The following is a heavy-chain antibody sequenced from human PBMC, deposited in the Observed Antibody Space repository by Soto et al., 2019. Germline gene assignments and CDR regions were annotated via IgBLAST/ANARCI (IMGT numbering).Heavy chain of an antibody. Sequence: SETLSLTCTVSGGSISSSSYYWGWIRQPPGKGLEWIGSIYYSGSTYYNPSLKSRVTISVDTSKNQFSLKLSSVTAADTAVYYCARLSYDYIWGSYRYPPAGFFDYWGQGTLVTVSS. CDR3: ARLSYDYIWGSYRYPPAGFFDY. J-gene: IGHJ4*02. D-gene: IGHD3-16*02. CDR1: GGSISSSSYY. CDR2: IYYSGST. V-gene: IGHV4-39*01.